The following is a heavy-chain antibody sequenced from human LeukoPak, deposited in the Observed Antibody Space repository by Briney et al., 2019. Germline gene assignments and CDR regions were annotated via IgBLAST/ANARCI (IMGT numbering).Heavy chain of an antibody. CDR1: GGSISSYY. CDR2: IYYSGST. D-gene: IGHD3-22*01. J-gene: IGHJ2*01. CDR3: ARGNYDSSGYPGNWYFDL. Sequence: PSETLSLTCTVSGGSISSYYWSWIRQPPGKGLEWTGYIYYSGSTNYNPSLKSRVTISVDTSKNQYSLKLSSVTAADTAVYHCARGNYDSSGYPGNWYFDLWGRGTLVTVSS. V-gene: IGHV4-59*01.